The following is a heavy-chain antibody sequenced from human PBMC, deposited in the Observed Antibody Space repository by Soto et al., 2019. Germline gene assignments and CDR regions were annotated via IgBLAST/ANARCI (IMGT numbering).Heavy chain of an antibody. CDR2: IIPIFGTA. CDR1: GGTFSSYA. V-gene: IGHV1-69*13. D-gene: IGHD5-12*01. CDR3: ARFLRSGYYYYGMDV. Sequence: SVKVSCKASGGTFSSYAISWVRQAPGQGLEWMGGIIPIFGTANYAQKFQGRVTITADESTSTAYMELSSLRSEDTAVYYCARFLRSGYYYYGMDVWGQGTTVTVSS. J-gene: IGHJ6*02.